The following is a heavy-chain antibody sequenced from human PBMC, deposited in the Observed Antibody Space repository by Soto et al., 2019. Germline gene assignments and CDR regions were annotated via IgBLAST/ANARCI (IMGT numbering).Heavy chain of an antibody. Sequence: GGSLRLSCAASGFTFTSYPMSWIRQAPGKGLDWVSAISGSGGSTYYADSVKGRFTISRDNSKNTLYLQMNSLRAEDTAVYYCAKEYGDYVAFDIWGPGTMVTVSS. V-gene: IGHV3-23*01. CDR1: GFTFTSYP. CDR3: AKEYGDYVAFDI. J-gene: IGHJ3*02. CDR2: ISGSGGST. D-gene: IGHD4-17*01.